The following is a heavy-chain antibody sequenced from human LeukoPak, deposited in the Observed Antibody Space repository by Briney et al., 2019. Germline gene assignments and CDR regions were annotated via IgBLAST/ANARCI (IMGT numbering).Heavy chain of an antibody. D-gene: IGHD5-18*01. CDR3: ASTGVGGYSYGFIDY. CDR1: GYTFTSYG. Sequence: GASVKVSCKASGYTFTSYGISWVRQAPGQGLEWMGWISAYNGNTNYAQKLQGRVTMTTGTSTSKAYMELRSLRSDDTAVYYCASTGVGGYSYGFIDYWGQGTLVTVSS. V-gene: IGHV1-18*01. J-gene: IGHJ4*02. CDR2: ISAYNGNT.